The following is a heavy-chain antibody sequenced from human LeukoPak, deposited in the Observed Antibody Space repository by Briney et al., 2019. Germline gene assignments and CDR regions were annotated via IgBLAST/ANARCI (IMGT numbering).Heavy chain of an antibody. CDR3: ARGPTVTTDY. V-gene: IGHV1-2*02. Sequence: GASVKLSCKASGYTFTVNYIHWVRQAPGQGLEWMGWINPNTGGTNYAQNFQGRVTMTRDASISTAYMELSRLKSDDTAVYYCARGPTVTTDYWGQGTLVTVSS. J-gene: IGHJ4*02. D-gene: IGHD4-17*01. CDR1: GYTFTVNY. CDR2: INPNTGGT.